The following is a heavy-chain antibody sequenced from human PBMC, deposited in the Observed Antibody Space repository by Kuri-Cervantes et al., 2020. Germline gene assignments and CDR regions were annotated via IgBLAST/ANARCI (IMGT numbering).Heavy chain of an antibody. Sequence: SGPTLVKPTQTLTLTCTFSGFSLSTSGMCVSWIRQPPGKALEWLARIDWDDDKYYSTSLKTRLTISKDTSKNQVVLTMTNMDPVDTATYYCARIRVNYYDSNGYYSDYWGQGTLVTVSS. CDR3: ARIRVNYYDSNGYYSDY. CDR2: IDWDDDK. V-gene: IGHV2-70*11. D-gene: IGHD3-22*01. J-gene: IGHJ4*02. CDR1: GFSLSTSGMC.